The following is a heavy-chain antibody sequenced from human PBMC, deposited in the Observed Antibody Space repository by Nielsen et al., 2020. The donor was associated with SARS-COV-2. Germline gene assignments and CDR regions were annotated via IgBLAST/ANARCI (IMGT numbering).Heavy chain of an antibody. D-gene: IGHD5-12*01. J-gene: IGHJ6*02. CDR1: GGSISSGGYY. CDR3: ARESSGYDHYNYGMDV. Sequence: SCTVSGGSISSGGYYWSWIRHHPGKGLEWIGYTYFSGRTCYNPSLKSRVTISVDTSKNQFSLSLRSVTAADTAVYYCARESSGYDHYNYGMDVWGQGTTVTVSS. V-gene: IGHV4-31*02. CDR2: TYFSGRT.